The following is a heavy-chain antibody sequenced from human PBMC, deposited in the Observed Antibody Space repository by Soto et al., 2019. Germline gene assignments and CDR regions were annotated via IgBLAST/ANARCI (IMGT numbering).Heavy chain of an antibody. CDR3: ARQFCSGGSCYSP. Sequence: SETLSLTCNVSGGSISSYYWSWIRQPPGKGLEWIGYVYYGGITNYNPSLKSRVTMSVDTSKSQFSLKLSSVTAADAAVYYCARQFCSGGSCYSPWGQGTLVTVSS. D-gene: IGHD2-15*01. V-gene: IGHV4-59*01. J-gene: IGHJ5*02. CDR1: GGSISSYY. CDR2: VYYGGIT.